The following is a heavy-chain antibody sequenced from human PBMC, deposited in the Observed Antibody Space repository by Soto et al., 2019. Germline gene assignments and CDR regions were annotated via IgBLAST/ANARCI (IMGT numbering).Heavy chain of an antibody. J-gene: IGHJ4*02. CDR2: INAGNGNT. Sequence: ASVKVSCKASGYTFTSYAMHWVRQAPGQRLEWMGWINAGNGNTKYSQKFQGRVTMTTDTSTSTAYMELRSLRSDDTAVYYCARLGQWLGLYYFDYWGQGTLVTVSS. CDR3: ARLGQWLGLYYFDY. V-gene: IGHV1-3*01. D-gene: IGHD6-19*01. CDR1: GYTFTSYA.